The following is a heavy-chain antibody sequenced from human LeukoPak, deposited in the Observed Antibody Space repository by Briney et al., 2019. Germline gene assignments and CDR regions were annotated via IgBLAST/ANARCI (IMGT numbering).Heavy chain of an antibody. D-gene: IGHD3-10*01. J-gene: IGHJ4*02. CDR1: GFTFDDYA. CDR2: ISWNSGSI. Sequence: GGSLRLSCAASGFTFDDYAMHWVRQAPGKGLEWVSGISWNSGSIGYADSVKGRFTISRDNAKNSLYLQMNSLRAEDTALYYCARDIKRFGELLLGYWGQGTLVTVSS. V-gene: IGHV3-9*01. CDR3: ARDIKRFGELLLGY.